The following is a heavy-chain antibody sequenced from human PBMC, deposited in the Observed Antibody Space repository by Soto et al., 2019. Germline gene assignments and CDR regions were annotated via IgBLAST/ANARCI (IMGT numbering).Heavy chain of an antibody. CDR1: GGSISSSNW. D-gene: IGHD6-13*01. V-gene: IGHV4-4*02. Sequence: SETLSLTCAVSGGSISSSNWWSWVRQPPGKGLEWIGEIYHSGSTNYNPSLKSRVTISVDKSKNQFSLKLSSVTAADTAVYYCARIYSSSWYGSFDYWGQGTLVTVSS. J-gene: IGHJ4*02. CDR2: IYHSGST. CDR3: ARIYSSSWYGSFDY.